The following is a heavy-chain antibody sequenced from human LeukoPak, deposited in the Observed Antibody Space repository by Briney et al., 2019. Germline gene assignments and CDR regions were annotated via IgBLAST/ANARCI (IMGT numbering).Heavy chain of an antibody. J-gene: IGHJ4*02. CDR3: ARGVYYDILTGYFY. Sequence: PPGGSLRLSCAASGFTVSSNYMSWVRQAPGKGLEWASVIYSGGSTYYADSVKGRFTISRDNSKNTLYLQMNSLRAEDTAVYYCARGVYYDILTGYFYWGQGTLVTVSS. CDR1: GFTVSSNY. D-gene: IGHD3-9*01. V-gene: IGHV3-66*01. CDR2: IYSGGST.